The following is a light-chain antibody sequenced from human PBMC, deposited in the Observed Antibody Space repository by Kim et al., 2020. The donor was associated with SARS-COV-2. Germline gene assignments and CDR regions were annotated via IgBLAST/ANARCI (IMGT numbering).Light chain of an antibody. J-gene: IGKJ2*01. CDR2: DAS. V-gene: IGKV1-33*01. Sequence: SASFEERITTPCQARKDIKKSLNGYQQKPGEAPKLLIYDASNLETGVPSRFSGSGSETDFTFTINSLQPEDIATYFCHQSESLPYTFGQGTKLEI. CDR1: KDIKKS. CDR3: HQSESLPYT.